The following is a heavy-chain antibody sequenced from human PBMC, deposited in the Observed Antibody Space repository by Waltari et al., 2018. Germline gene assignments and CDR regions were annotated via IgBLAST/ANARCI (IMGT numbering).Heavy chain of an antibody. V-gene: IGHV5-51*01. J-gene: IGHJ4*02. D-gene: IGHD2-15*01. Sequence: EVQLVQSGAEVKTPWESLKISCKGSGYSFTSSGFGWVAQMPGKGLEWMGIIYPGDSDTRYSPSFQGQVTISADKSISTAYLQWSSLKASDTAMYYCLGYCSGGGCQDDYWGQGTLVTVFS. CDR1: GYSFTSSG. CDR2: IYPGDSDT. CDR3: LGYCSGGGCQDDY.